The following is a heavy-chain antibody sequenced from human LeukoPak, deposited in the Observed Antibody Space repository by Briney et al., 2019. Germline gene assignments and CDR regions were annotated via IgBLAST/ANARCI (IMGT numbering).Heavy chain of an antibody. CDR2: IRSGSGYT. J-gene: IGHJ3*02. V-gene: IGHV3-21*01. Sequence: GGSLRLSCAASGFTFNTYTMNWIRQAPGKGLEWVSSIRSGSGYTYYADSVTGRFTISRDNAKNSLYLQINSLRAEDTAVYYCARDRSQGWDNSGYYPDALIMWGQGTLVSVSS. CDR1: GFTFNTYT. D-gene: IGHD3-22*01. CDR3: ARDRSQGWDNSGYYPDALIM.